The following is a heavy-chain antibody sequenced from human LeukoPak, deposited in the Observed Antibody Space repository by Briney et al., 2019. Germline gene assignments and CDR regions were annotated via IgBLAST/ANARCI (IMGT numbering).Heavy chain of an antibody. J-gene: IGHJ4*02. V-gene: IGHV3-21*01. D-gene: IGHD1-14*01. Sequence: PGGSLRLSCAASGFTFSSYGMHWVRQAPGKGLEWVSSISSSSSYIYYADSVKGRFTISRDNAKNSLYLQMNSLRAEDTAVYYCARAAGGYFDYWGQGTLVTVSS. CDR1: GFTFSSYG. CDR3: ARAAGGYFDY. CDR2: ISSSSSYI.